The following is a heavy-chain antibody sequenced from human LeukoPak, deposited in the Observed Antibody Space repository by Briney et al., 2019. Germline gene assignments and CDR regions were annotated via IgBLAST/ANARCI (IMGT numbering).Heavy chain of an antibody. D-gene: IGHD3-16*02. V-gene: IGHV3-30*04. CDR3: ARADEYVWGSYRRRNAFDI. CDR2: ISYDGSNK. CDR1: GFTFSRYG. J-gene: IGHJ3*02. Sequence: GGSLRLSCAASGFTFSRYGMHWVRQAPGKGLEWVAVISYDGSNKKNADSVKGRITISRDNSKNTLYLQMNSLRAEDTAVYYCARADEYVWGSYRRRNAFDIWGQGTMVTVS.